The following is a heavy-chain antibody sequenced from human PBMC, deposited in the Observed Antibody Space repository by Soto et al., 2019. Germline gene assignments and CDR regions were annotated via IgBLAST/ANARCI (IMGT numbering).Heavy chain of an antibody. D-gene: IGHD2-21*01. Sequence: PGGSLRLSCAASGFTFSSYAMSWVRQAPGKGLEWVSAISGSGGSTYYADSVKGRFTISRDNSKNTLYLQMNSLRAEDTAVYYCAKELFGFLGRYYYYGMDVWGQGTTVTVSS. J-gene: IGHJ6*02. CDR3: AKELFGFLGRYYYYGMDV. CDR1: GFTFSSYA. CDR2: ISGSGGST. V-gene: IGHV3-23*01.